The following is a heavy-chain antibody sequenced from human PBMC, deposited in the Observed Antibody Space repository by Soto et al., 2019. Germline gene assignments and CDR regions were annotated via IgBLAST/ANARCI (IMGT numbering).Heavy chain of an antibody. CDR2: IYYSGST. V-gene: IGHV4-59*01. CDR1: GGSISSYY. CDR3: ARDTAVADTDYYYGMDV. J-gene: IGHJ6*02. Sequence: SETLSLTCTVSGGSISSYYWSWIRQPPGKGLEWIGYIYYSGSTNYNPSLKSRVTISVDTSKNQFSLKLSSVTAADTAVYYCARDTAVADTDYYYGMDVWGQGTTVTVYS. D-gene: IGHD6-19*01.